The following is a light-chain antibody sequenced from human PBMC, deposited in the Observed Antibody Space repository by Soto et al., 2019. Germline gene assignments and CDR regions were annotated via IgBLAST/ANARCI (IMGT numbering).Light chain of an antibody. CDR3: SSYTSSSTQV. V-gene: IGLV2-14*01. CDR2: EVS. J-gene: IGLJ2*01. CDR1: SSDVGGYNY. Sequence: QSALTQPASVSGSPGQSITTSCTGTSSDVGGYNYVSWYQQHPGKAPKLMIYEVSNRPSGVSNRFSGSKSGNTASLTISGLQAEDEADYYCSSYTSSSTQVFGGGTKVTVL.